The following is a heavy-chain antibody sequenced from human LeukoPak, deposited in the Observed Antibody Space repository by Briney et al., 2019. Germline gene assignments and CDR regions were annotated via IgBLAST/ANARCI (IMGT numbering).Heavy chain of an antibody. V-gene: IGHV3-30*04. CDR2: ISYDGNNK. CDR3: ARERYYYDSSGPLFIDY. J-gene: IGHJ4*02. D-gene: IGHD3-22*01. CDR1: GFTFSSYA. Sequence: PGRSLRLSCAASGFTFSSYAMHWVRQAPGKGLEWVAVISYDGNNKYYADSVKGRFTISRDNSKNTLYLQMNSLRVEDTAVYYCARERYYYDSSGPLFIDYWGQGTLVTVSS.